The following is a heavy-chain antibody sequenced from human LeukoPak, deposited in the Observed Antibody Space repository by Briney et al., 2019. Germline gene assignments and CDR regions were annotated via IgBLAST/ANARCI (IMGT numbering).Heavy chain of an antibody. CDR1: GFTFSSYS. CDR3: AKGKGSGSDLFYNYYYMDA. J-gene: IGHJ6*03. D-gene: IGHD1-26*01. CDR2: ISSSSSTI. Sequence: GGSLRLSCAASGFTFSSYSMNWVRQAPGKGLEWVSYISSSSSTIYYADSVKGRFTISRDNSKNTVYLQMSSLRVEDTAVYYCAKGKGSGSDLFYNYYYMDAWGKGTSVTVSS. V-gene: IGHV3-48*01.